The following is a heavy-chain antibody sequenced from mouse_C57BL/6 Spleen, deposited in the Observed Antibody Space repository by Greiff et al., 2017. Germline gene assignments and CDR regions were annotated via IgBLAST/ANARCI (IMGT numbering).Heavy chain of an antibody. J-gene: IGHJ3*01. CDR1: GFTFSDYG. CDR3: ASQGIHDGYFTPFAY. V-gene: IGHV5-17*01. Sequence: EVMLVESGGGLVKPGGSLKLSCAASGFTFSDYGMHWVRQAPEKGLEWVAYISSGSSTIYYADTVKGRFTISRDNAKNTLFLQMTSLRSEDTAMYYCASQGIHDGYFTPFAYWGQGTLVTVSA. CDR2: ISSGSSTI. D-gene: IGHD2-3*01.